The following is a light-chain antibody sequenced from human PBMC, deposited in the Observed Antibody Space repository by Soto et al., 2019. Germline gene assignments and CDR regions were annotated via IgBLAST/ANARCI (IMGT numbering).Light chain of an antibody. CDR3: QQRSSWPPT. J-gene: IGKJ1*01. CDR1: QSVSSY. Sequence: ILLTQFPAPLSLTPGERANHSCRASQSVSSYLAWYQQKPGQAPRLLIYDASNRATGVPARFSGSGSGTDFTLTISSLEPEDFAVYYCQQRSSWPPTFGQGTKVDIK. V-gene: IGKV3-11*01. CDR2: DAS.